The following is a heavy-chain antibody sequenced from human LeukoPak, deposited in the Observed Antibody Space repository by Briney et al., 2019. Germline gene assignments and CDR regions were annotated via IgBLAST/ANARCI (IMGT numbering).Heavy chain of an antibody. D-gene: IGHD6-13*01. CDR2: IWYDGSNK. V-gene: IGHV3-33*01. CDR1: GFTFSSYG. J-gene: IGHJ4*02. CDR3: AREDHAYSSSWYLHY. Sequence: GGSLRLSCAASGFTFSSYGMHWVRQAPGKGLEWVAVIWYDGSNKYYADCVKGRFTISRDNSQNTLYLQMNSLRAEDTAVYYCAREDHAYSSSWYLHYWGQGTLVTVSS.